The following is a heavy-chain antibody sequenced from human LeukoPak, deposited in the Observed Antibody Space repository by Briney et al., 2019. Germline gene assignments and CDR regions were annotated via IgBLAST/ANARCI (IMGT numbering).Heavy chain of an antibody. V-gene: IGHV3-53*01. J-gene: IGHJ4*02. CDR1: GFTVSSTY. CDR3: GSQWFGELWPDY. CDR2: IYTGGKT. Sequence: PGASLRLSCAASGFTVSSTYMTWVRQAPGKGLEWVSLIYTGGKTYYADSVKGRFTISRDNSKNTLYLQMNSLRAEDTAVYYCGSQWFGELWPDYWGQGTLVTVSS. D-gene: IGHD3-10*01.